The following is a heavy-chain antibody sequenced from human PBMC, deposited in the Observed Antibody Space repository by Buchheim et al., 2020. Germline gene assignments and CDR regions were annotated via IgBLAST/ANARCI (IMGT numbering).Heavy chain of an antibody. CDR1: GGSIGSSSYY. Sequence: QLQLQESGPGLVKPSETLSLTCTVSGGSIGSSSYYWGWIRQPPGKGLEWIGSIYYSGSTYYNPSLKSRVTISVDTSKDQFSLKLSSVTAADTAVYYCARDRDYYDSSGYLERYFDLWGRGTL. J-gene: IGHJ2*01. V-gene: IGHV4-39*07. D-gene: IGHD3-22*01. CDR2: IYYSGST. CDR3: ARDRDYYDSSGYLERYFDL.